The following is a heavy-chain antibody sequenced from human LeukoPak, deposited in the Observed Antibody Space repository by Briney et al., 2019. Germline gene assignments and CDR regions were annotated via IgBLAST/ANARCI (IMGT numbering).Heavy chain of an antibody. CDR1: GYTFTGYY. D-gene: IGHD2-15*01. V-gene: IGHV1-2*02. CDR2: INPNSGGT. CDR3: ATCSGGSCLLFDY. J-gene: IGHJ4*02. Sequence: GASVKVSCKASGYTFTGYYMHWVRQAPGQGLKWMGWINPNSGGTNYAQKFQGRVTMTRDTSISTAYMELSRLRSDDTAVYYCATCSGGSCLLFDYWGQGTLVTVSS.